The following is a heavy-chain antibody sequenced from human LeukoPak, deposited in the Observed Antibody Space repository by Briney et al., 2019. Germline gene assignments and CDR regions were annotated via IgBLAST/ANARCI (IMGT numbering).Heavy chain of an antibody. CDR2: IYSGGST. J-gene: IGHJ4*02. V-gene: IGHV3-53*01. Sequence: GGSLRLSCAASGFTVSSNYMSWVRQAPGKGLEWVSVIYSGGSTYYADSVKGRFTISRDNSKNTLYLQMNSLGAEDTAVYYCAREGYSSSAYFDYWGQGTLVTVSS. CDR3: AREGYSSSAYFDY. D-gene: IGHD6-6*01. CDR1: GFTVSSNY.